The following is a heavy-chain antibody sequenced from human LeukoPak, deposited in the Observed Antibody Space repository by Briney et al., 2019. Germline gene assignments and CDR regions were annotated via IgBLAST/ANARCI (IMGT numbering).Heavy chain of an antibody. Sequence: GGSLRLSCAASGFTFSSYAMTWVRQAPGKGLEWVSGLSGSGGSTYYADSVKGRFTISRDKSKNTLYLQMNSLRAEDTAVYYCAKDGIDSGDPNGFDPWGQGTLVTVSS. CDR1: GFTFSSYA. D-gene: IGHD3-10*01. V-gene: IGHV3-23*01. J-gene: IGHJ5*02. CDR2: LSGSGGST. CDR3: AKDGIDSGDPNGFDP.